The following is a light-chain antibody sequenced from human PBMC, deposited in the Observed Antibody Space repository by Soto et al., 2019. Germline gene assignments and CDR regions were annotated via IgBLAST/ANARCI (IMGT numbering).Light chain of an antibody. CDR1: QYVGTK. V-gene: IGKV3D-15*01. CDR3: LQYFNWPQT. Sequence: ETVMTQFPATLSLSPGERATLSCKASQYVGTKLAWYQQKPGQPPRLLSYEKSTGATGLPVRFSGSGSGTEFDLTISSLQSEDVAVYYCLQYFNWPQTFGQGTKLEI. CDR2: EKS. J-gene: IGKJ2*01.